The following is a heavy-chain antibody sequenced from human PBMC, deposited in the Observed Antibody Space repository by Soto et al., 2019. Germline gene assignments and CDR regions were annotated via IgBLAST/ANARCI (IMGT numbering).Heavy chain of an antibody. Sequence: QVQLQESGPGLVKPSGTLSLTCTVSGASISSTSSGDWWSWVRQPPGKGLEWIGEIHHSGSTNYNPALKSRVTMSVDKSKNQFSLRLSSVTAADTAVYYCAKMVGATLGDYWGQGTLVTVSS. CDR2: IHHSGST. CDR1: GASISSTSSGDW. J-gene: IGHJ4*02. D-gene: IGHD1-26*01. CDR3: AKMVGATLGDY. V-gene: IGHV4-4*02.